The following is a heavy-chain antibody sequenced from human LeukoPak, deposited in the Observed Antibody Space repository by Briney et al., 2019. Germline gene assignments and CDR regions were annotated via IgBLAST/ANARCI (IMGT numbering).Heavy chain of an antibody. D-gene: IGHD5-18*01. V-gene: IGHV4-4*02. J-gene: IGHJ4*02. Sequence: SETLSLTCAVSGGSISSSNWWSWVRQPPGKGLEWIGEIYHSGSTNYNPSLKSRVTISVDKSKNQFSLKLSSVTAADTAVYYCARGVGGYSYGSADWGQGTLVTVSS. CDR3: ARGVGGYSYGSAD. CDR2: IYHSGST. CDR1: GGSISSSNW.